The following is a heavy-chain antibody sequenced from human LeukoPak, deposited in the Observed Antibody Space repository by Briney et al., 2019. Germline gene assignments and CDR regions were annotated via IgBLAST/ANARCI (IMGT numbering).Heavy chain of an antibody. Sequence: SETLSLTCTVSGGSISSSYWSWIRQPPGKGREWIGYLYYSGSTNYNPSLKSRVTISVDTSKNQFSLKLSSVTAADTAVYYCARGYCTNGVCSRYFDLWGRGPLVTVSS. CDR3: ARGYCTNGVCSRYFDL. D-gene: IGHD2-8*01. CDR1: GGSISSSY. J-gene: IGHJ2*01. CDR2: LYYSGST. V-gene: IGHV4-59*01.